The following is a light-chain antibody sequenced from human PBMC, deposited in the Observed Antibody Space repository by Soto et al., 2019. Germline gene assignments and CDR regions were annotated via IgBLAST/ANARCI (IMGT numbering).Light chain of an antibody. CDR3: QQYYSAPPT. CDR1: QSVSYNSNSKNY. Sequence: DIVMTQSPGSLAVSLGARATINCKSSQSVSYNSNSKNYLAWYQQKPGQPPKLLIYWASTRESGVPDRFSGSGSGTDFTLTISSLQAEDVAIYYCQQYYSAPPTFGQGTKVEIK. J-gene: IGKJ2*01. CDR2: WAS. V-gene: IGKV4-1*01.